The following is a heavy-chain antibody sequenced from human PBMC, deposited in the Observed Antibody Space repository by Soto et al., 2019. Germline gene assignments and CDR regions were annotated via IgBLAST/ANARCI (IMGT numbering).Heavy chain of an antibody. D-gene: IGHD3-3*01. J-gene: IGHJ3*02. CDR2: IYYSGST. CDR1: GGSVSSYY. V-gene: IGHV4-59*02. Sequence: SETLSLTCTVSGGSVSSYYWSWIRQPPGKGLEWIGYIYYSGSTNYNPSLKSRVTISVDTSKNQFSLKLSSVTAADTAVYYCARCGLNYDFWSGSGPKAFDIWGQETMVTVS. CDR3: ARCGLNYDFWSGSGPKAFDI.